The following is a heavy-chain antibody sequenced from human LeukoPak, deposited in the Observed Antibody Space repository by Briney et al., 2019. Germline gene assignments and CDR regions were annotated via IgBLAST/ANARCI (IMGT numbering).Heavy chain of an antibody. J-gene: IGHJ6*03. CDR2: IKFDGSER. V-gene: IGHV3-7*01. Sequence: QAGGSLRLSCTASGFAFSRYWMTWVRQAPGQGLEWVANIKFDGSERYFVDSVGGRFTISRDNAKNSLFLQMNSLTAADTAVYYCASGLVGGYYHYHMDVWGKGTTVIVSS. CDR1: GFAFSRYW. CDR3: ASGLVGGYYHYHMDV.